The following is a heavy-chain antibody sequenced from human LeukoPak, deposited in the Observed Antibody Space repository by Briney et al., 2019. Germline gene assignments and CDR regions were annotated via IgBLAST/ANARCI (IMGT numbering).Heavy chain of an antibody. CDR1: GFTFSSYR. CDR3: AKTGGGATDY. V-gene: IGHV3-30*18. D-gene: IGHD1-26*01. Sequence: GGSLRLSCAASGFTFSSYRMNWVRQAPGKGLEWVAVISYDGSNKYYADSVKGRFTISRDNSKNTLYLQMNSLRAEDTAVYYCAKTGGGATDYWGQGTLVTVSS. J-gene: IGHJ4*02. CDR2: ISYDGSNK.